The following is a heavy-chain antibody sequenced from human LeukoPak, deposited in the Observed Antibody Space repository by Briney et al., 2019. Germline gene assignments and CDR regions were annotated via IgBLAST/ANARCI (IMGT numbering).Heavy chain of an antibody. CDR3: ARDTGASLYDWYFDL. J-gene: IGHJ2*01. CDR1: GGSISSYY. V-gene: IGHV4-59*01. CDR2: IYYSGST. D-gene: IGHD3-16*02. Sequence: PSETLSLTCTVSGGSISSYYWSWIRQPPGKGLEWIGYIYYSGSTNYNPSLKSRVTISVDTSKNQFSLKLSSVTAADTAVYYCARDTGASLYDWYFDLWGRGTLVTVFS.